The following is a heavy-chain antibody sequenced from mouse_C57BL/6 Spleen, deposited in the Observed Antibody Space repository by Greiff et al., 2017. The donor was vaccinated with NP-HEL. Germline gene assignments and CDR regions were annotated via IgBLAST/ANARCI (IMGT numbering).Heavy chain of an antibody. Sequence: EVQGVESGGGLVKPGGSLKLSCAASGFTFSDYGMHWVRQAPEKGLEWVAYISSGSSTIYYADTVKGRFTISRDNAKNTLFLQMTSLRSEDTAMYYCARRGTTGSYYYAMDYWGQGTSVTVSS. CDR1: GFTFSDYG. CDR2: ISSGSSTI. V-gene: IGHV5-17*01. CDR3: ARRGTTGSYYYAMDY. D-gene: IGHD1-1*01. J-gene: IGHJ4*01.